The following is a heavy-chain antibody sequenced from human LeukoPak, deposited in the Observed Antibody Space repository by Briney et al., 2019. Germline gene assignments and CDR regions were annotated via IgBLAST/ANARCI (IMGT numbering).Heavy chain of an antibody. CDR1: GFTFSSYA. CDR3: ARDDSIAAAGTWFDY. J-gene: IGHJ4*02. Sequence: GGSLRLSCAASGFTFSSYAMSWVRQAPGQGLEWMGWITDYSGNTNYAQKFQGRVTMTTDTSTSTAYMELRSLRSDDTAVYYCARDDSIAAAGTWFDYWGQGTLVTVSS. CDR2: ITDYSGNT. D-gene: IGHD6-13*01. V-gene: IGHV1-18*01.